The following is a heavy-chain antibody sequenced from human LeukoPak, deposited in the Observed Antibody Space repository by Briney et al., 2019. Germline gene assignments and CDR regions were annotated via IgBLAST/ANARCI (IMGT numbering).Heavy chain of an antibody. J-gene: IGHJ3*02. CDR2: ISANSGNT. Sequence: GASVKVSCKASGYTFTSNGISWVRQAPGQGLGGMGWISANSGNTHYAQKFQGRVILTTDTLTATAYMELRSLSSDDTAVYYCARDQRHAFDIWGQGTMVTVSS. CDR3: ARDQRHAFDI. V-gene: IGHV1-18*01. CDR1: GYTFTSNG.